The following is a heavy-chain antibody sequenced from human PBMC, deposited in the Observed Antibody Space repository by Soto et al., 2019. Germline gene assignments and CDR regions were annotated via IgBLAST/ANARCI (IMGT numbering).Heavy chain of an antibody. CDR2: ISAYDGNT. V-gene: IGHV1-18*01. J-gene: IGHJ6*02. CDR1: GYTFTTYG. CDR3: ARQQWLYYYYGMDV. D-gene: IGHD6-19*01. Sequence: QVQLVQSGAEVKKPGASVKVSCKASGYTFTTYGISWVRQAPGQGLEWMGWISAYDGNTNYAQKIQGRVTMTTDTSTSTAYMELRSLRSDDTAVYYCARQQWLYYYYGMDVWGQGTTVTVSS.